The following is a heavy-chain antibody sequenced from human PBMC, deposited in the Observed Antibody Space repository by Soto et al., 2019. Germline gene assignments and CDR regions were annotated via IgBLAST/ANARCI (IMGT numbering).Heavy chain of an antibody. D-gene: IGHD1-20*01. V-gene: IGHV4-39*01. CDR1: GASISGSYYY. J-gene: IGHJ4*02. CDR3: ATSQKGYNWNYFDH. CDR2: VFYTGFT. Sequence: PSETLSLTCAVSGASISGSYYYCCCLGQSPGKGPEWIGSVFYTGFTSYNPSLESRVSVSVDTSKSQFSLKLSAVTAADTAVYYCATSQKGYNWNYFDHWGQGALVTVSS.